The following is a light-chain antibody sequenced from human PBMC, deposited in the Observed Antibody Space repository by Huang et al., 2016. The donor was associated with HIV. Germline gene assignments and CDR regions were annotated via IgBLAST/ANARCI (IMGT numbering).Light chain of an antibody. V-gene: IGKV3-11*01. J-gene: IGKJ5*01. CDR1: QSVGSY. CDR3: QQRSNWPSIT. CDR2: YAS. Sequence: EIVLTQSPATLSLSPGERATLSCRASQSVGSYLAWYQQKPGQAPRLLLLYASKRATGTPARFRGSGSATDFTLAISSLEPEDFALYYCQQRSNWPSITFGQGTRLEIK.